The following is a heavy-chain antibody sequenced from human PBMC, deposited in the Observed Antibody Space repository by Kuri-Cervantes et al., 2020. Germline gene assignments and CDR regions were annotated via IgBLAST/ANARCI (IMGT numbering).Heavy chain of an antibody. D-gene: IGHD3-10*01. V-gene: IGHV3-73*01. Sequence: GGSLRLSCAASGFTFSNAWMSWVRQAPGKGLEWVGRIRSKANSYATAYAASVKGRFTISRDDSKNTAYLQMNSLKTEDTAVYYCTTYFYDSGNYHPNDYWGQGTLVTVSS. CDR2: IRSKANSYAT. CDR1: GFTFSNAW. J-gene: IGHJ4*02. CDR3: TTYFYDSGNYHPNDY.